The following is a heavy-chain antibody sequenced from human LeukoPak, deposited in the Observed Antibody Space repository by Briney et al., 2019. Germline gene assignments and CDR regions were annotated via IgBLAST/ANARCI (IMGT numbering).Heavy chain of an antibody. Sequence: SETLSLTCAVYGGSFSGYYWSWIRHPPGKGLEWIGEINHSGSTNYNPSLKSRVSISQDTSKNQFSLNLASVTAADTAVYYCARRGVGVTRGRYFDYWGQGTLVTVSS. J-gene: IGHJ4*02. CDR1: GGSFSGYY. CDR2: INHSGST. CDR3: ARRGVGVTRGRYFDY. V-gene: IGHV4-34*01. D-gene: IGHD1-26*01.